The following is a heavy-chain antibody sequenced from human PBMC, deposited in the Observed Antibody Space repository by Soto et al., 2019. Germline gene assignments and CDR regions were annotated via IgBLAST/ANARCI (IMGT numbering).Heavy chain of an antibody. CDR3: AKGNTPLDAFDT. D-gene: IGHD2-2*02. V-gene: IGHV1-3*01. CDR2: INAGNGNT. J-gene: IGHJ3*02. Sequence: ASVKVSCKASGYTFTSYAMHWVRQAPGQRLEWMGWINAGNGNTKYSQKFQGRVTITRDTSASTAYMELSSLRSEDTAVYYCAKGNTPLDAFDTWGKGTMVTVSS. CDR1: GYTFTSYA.